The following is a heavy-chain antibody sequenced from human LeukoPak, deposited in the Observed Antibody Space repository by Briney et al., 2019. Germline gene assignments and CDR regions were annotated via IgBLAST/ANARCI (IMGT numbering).Heavy chain of an antibody. CDR1: GFTFSSYA. D-gene: IGHD3-22*01. CDR3: ARDEDSSGYAPKSCDY. V-gene: IGHV3-30*04. Sequence: PGGSLRLSCAASGFTFSSYAMHWVRQAPGKGLEWVAVISYDGSNKYYADSVKGRFTISRDNSKNTLYLQMNSLRAEDTAVYYCARDEDSSGYAPKSCDYWGQGTLVTVSS. J-gene: IGHJ4*02. CDR2: ISYDGSNK.